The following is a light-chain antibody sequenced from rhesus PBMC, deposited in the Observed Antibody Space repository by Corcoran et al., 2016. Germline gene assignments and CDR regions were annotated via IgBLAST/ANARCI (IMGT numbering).Light chain of an antibody. J-gene: IGKJ3*01. CDR2: GVS. V-gene: IGKV2-104*02. CDR3: MEGIEFPFT. CDR1: QSLLDSEDGNTY. Sequence: DIVMTQTPLSLPVTPGAPASISCRSSQSLLDSEDGNTYLDWYMQKPGQSPKLWIYGVSNRASGVPDRVSGRGADTDFTMKSSRGEAEDVGVYYCMEGIEFPFTFGPGTKLDIK.